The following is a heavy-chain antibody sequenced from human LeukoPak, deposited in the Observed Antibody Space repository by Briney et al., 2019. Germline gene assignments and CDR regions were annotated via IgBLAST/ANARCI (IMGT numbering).Heavy chain of an antibody. V-gene: IGHV3-9*03. Sequence: GGSLRLSCAASGFTFSSYGMTWVRQAPGKCLEWVSGISWNSGSIGYADSVKGRFTISRDNAKNSLYLQMNSLRAEDMALDYCATAGGAVASDPYFDYWGQGTLVTVSS. J-gene: IGHJ4*02. CDR1: GFTFSSYG. CDR2: ISWNSGSI. D-gene: IGHD6-19*01. CDR3: ATAGGAVASDPYFDY.